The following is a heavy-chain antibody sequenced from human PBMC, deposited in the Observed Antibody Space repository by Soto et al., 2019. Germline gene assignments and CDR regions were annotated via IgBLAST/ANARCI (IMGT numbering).Heavy chain of an antibody. D-gene: IGHD6-13*01. CDR1: GYTFTNHA. V-gene: IGHV1-3*01. CDR3: AKSGASSPGNWLDS. Sequence: QVHLVQSGAEVKRPGASVKVSCKASGYTFTNHAIHWVRQAPGQRLEWMGWINAGGGNTKYSEEFQGRVTITRDTSANTADMARNSLTSEDTAVYSCAKSGASSPGNWLDSWGQGTLVTVSS. CDR2: INAGGGNT. J-gene: IGHJ5*01.